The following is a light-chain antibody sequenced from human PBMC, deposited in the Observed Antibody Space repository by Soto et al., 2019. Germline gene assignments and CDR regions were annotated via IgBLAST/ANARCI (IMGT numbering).Light chain of an antibody. J-gene: IGKJ1*01. CDR2: DTS. V-gene: IGKV3-20*01. Sequence: EIVLTQSPGTLSLSPGERATLSCRASQSVSSSYLAWYQQKPGQAPRLLISDTSSRATGIPDRFSGSGSATYFTLASSILEPEVFAVYYCQQCGSSPSFGQGTKVELK. CDR1: QSVSSSY. CDR3: QQCGSSPS.